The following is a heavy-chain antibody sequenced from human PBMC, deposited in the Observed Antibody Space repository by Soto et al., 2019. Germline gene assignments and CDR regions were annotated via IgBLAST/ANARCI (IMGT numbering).Heavy chain of an antibody. CDR2: ISVDNGNT. CDR1: GYTFTDYD. J-gene: IGHJ5*02. D-gene: IGHD4-4*01. Sequence: QGQLVQSGAEVKKPGASVKVSCKASGYTFTDYDISWVRQAPGQGLEWMGWISVDNGNTKYVESLQGRVTMTTDTSSSTAYLEVRSLRSDDTAVYYCARTSASNYNWFDPWGQGTLVAVSS. V-gene: IGHV1-18*01. CDR3: ARTSASNYNWFDP.